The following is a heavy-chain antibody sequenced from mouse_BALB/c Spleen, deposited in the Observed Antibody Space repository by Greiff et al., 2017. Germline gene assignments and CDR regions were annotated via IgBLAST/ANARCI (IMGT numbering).Heavy chain of an antibody. D-gene: IGHD1-2*01. Sequence: QVQLKESGPGLVAPSQSLSITCTVSGFSLTGYGVNWVRQPPGKGLEWLGMIWGDGSTDYNSALKSRLSISKDNSKSQVFLKMNSLQTDDTARYYCAREGITTGYYFDDWGQGTTLTVSS. J-gene: IGHJ2*01. CDR1: GFSLTGYG. CDR3: AREGITTGYYFDD. V-gene: IGHV2-6-7*01. CDR2: IWGDGST.